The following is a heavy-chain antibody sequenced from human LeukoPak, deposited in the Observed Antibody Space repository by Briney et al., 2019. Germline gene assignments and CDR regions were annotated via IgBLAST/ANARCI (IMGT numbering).Heavy chain of an antibody. Sequence: PSETLSLTCTVSGGSISSYYWSWIRQPPGKGLEWIGYIYYSGSTNYNPPLKSRVTISVDTSKNQFSLKLSSVTAADTAVYYCARRGVDYYFDYWGQGTLVTVSS. CDR3: ARRGVDYYFDY. CDR1: GGSISSYY. V-gene: IGHV4-59*08. D-gene: IGHD2-2*01. J-gene: IGHJ4*02. CDR2: IYYSGST.